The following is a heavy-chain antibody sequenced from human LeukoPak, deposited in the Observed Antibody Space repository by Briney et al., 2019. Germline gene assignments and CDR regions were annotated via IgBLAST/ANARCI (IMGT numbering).Heavy chain of an antibody. CDR2: VIHSGST. CDR3: VQRNKCRVWPA. V-gene: IGHV4-34*12. CDR1: GGSFSDYY. D-gene: IGHD6-13*01. Sequence: SETLSLTCAVYGGSFSDYYWSWIRQPPGKGLEWIGEVIHSGSTNYNPSLKSRVTISVDTSKNQFSLKLSSVTAADTAVYYCVQRNKCRVWPAWGQGTLVTVSS. J-gene: IGHJ5*02.